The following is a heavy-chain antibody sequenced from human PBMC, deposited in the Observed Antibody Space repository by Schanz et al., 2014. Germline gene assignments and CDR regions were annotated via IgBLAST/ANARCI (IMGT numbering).Heavy chain of an antibody. Sequence: QVQLVESGGGVVQPGRSLRLSCAASGITLSGYGLHWVRQAPGRGLEWVGFISFDERNTGYAHSVKGRFTISRDNSKNTVNLQMSSLRAEDTAVYYCAKEKEEVAADGSFFDYWGHGTLVTVSS. CDR1: GITLSGYG. CDR2: ISFDERNT. J-gene: IGHJ4*03. V-gene: IGHV3-30*18. D-gene: IGHD6-13*01. CDR3: AKEKEEVAADGSFFDY.